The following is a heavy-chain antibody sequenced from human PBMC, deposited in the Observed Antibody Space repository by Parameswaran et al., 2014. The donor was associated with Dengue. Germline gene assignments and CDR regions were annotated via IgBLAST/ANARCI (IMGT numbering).Heavy chain of an antibody. CDR2: INAGNGNT. D-gene: IGHD4-23*01. J-gene: IGHJ5*02. V-gene: IGHV1-3*01. Sequence: WVRQAPGQRLEWMGWINAGNGNTKYSQKFQGRVTITRDTSASTAYMELSSLRSEDTAVYYCGGVYSGTNWFDPWGQGTLVTVSS. CDR3: GGVYSGTNWFDP.